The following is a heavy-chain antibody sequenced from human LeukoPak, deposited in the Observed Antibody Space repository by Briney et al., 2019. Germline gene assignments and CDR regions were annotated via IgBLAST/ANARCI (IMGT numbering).Heavy chain of an antibody. J-gene: IGHJ6*02. D-gene: IGHD3-3*01. V-gene: IGHV4-30-2*01. CDR3: ARVGITIFGVVNHLGIYYYGMDV. Sequence: SETLSLTCAVSGGSISSGGYSWSWIRQPPGKGLEWIGYIYHSGSTYYNPSLKSRVTISVDRSKNQFSLKLSSVTAADTAVYYCARVGITIFGVVNHLGIYYYGMDVWGQGTTVTVSS. CDR1: GGSISSGGYS. CDR2: IYHSGST.